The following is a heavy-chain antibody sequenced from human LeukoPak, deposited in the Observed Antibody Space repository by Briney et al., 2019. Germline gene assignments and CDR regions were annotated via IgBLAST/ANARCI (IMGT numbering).Heavy chain of an antibody. J-gene: IGHJ3*02. CDR3: ASEGRGYSYSYAFDI. CDR2: IYPGDSDT. V-gene: IGHV5-51*01. Sequence: GESLKISCKGSGYSFTRYWIGWVRPMPGKGLEWMGSIYPGDSDTRYSPSFQGQVTISADKSISTAYLQWSSLKASDTAMYYCASEGRGYSYSYAFDIWGQGTMVTVSS. D-gene: IGHD5-18*01. CDR1: GYSFTRYW.